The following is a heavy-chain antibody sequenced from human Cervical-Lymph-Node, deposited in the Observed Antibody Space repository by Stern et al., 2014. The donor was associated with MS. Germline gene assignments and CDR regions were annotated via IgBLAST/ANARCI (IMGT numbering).Heavy chain of an antibody. J-gene: IGHJ5*02. CDR2: MNPNIGNT. V-gene: IGHV1-8*01. CDR3: ARGLVVSSSLWFDP. D-gene: IGHD6-6*01. Sequence: VQLVESGAEVKKPGASVKVYCKASGYTFINYDINWVRQAPGRGLEWIGWMNPNIGNTGYAQEFQGRVTMTTNTSISTVYMELSSLTSDDTAVYYCARGLVVSSSLWFDPWGQGTLVTVSS. CDR1: GYTFINYD.